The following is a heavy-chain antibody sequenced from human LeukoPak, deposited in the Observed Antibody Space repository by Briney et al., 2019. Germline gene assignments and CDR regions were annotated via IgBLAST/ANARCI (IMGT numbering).Heavy chain of an antibody. J-gene: IGHJ4*02. V-gene: IGHV4-34*01. CDR2: INHSGST. Sequence: SETLSLTCAVYGGSFSGYYWSWIRQPPGKGLGWIGEINHSGSTNYNPSLKSRVTISVDTSKNQFSLKLSSVTAADTAVYYCARTRAYSSLFDYWGQGTLVTVSS. D-gene: IGHD6-19*01. CDR1: GGSFSGYY. CDR3: ARTRAYSSLFDY.